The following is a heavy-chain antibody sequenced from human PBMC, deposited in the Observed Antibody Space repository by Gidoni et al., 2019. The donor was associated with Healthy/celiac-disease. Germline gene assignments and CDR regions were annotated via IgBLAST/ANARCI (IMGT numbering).Heavy chain of an antibody. V-gene: IGHV3-23*04. CDR3: AKKGGSYCSGGSCYGGAFDI. CDR1: GFPFSSYA. CDR2: ISGSGGST. J-gene: IGHJ3*02. Sequence: EVQLVESGGGLVQPGGSLSLSCAASGFPFSSYAMSWVRQAPGKGLEWVSAISGSGGSTYYADAVKGRFTISRDNSKNTLYLQMNSLRAEDTAVYYCAKKGGSYCSGGSCYGGAFDIWGQGTMVTVSS. D-gene: IGHD2-15*01.